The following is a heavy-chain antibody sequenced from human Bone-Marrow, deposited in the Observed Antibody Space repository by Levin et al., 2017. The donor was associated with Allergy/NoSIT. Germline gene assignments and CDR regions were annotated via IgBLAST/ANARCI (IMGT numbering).Heavy chain of an antibody. V-gene: IGHV1-46*01. J-gene: IGHJ6*02. CDR1: GYTFSNYY. D-gene: IGHD3-22*01. Sequence: ASVKVSCKASGYTFSNYYMTWVRQAPGQGLEWMGTINPSAGTTSYAQKFQGRVTMTRDTSTSTVYMELSSLRSEDTAVYYCARDAPVKSYDRDGHCRNFYYAMDVWGQGSTVTVS. CDR3: ARDAPVKSYDRDGHCRNFYYAMDV. CDR2: INPSAGTT.